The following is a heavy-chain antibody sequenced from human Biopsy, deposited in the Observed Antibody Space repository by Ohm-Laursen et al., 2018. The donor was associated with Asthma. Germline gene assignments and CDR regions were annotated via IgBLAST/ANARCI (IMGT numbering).Heavy chain of an antibody. CDR3: VRGSSSWHHGPFHYYYGLDV. V-gene: IGHV4-39*01. D-gene: IGHD6-13*01. Sequence: SDTLSLTCSLSSGSGGYMRSGNYYWGWIRQPPGKGLEWIGSIYYSGTTYYNPSLESRVTVSADTQKIQFSLKLTSVTAADTAVYYCVRGSSSWHHGPFHYYYGLDVWGQGTTATVSS. J-gene: IGHJ6*02. CDR2: IYYSGTT. CDR1: SGSGGYMRSGNYY.